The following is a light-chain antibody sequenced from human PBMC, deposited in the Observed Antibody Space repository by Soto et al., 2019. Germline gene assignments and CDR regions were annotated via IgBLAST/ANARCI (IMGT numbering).Light chain of an antibody. V-gene: IGKV1-39*01. CDR1: QNIANY. J-gene: IGKJ2*01. Sequence: IQMTQSPSSLSASVGDRVTITCRASQNIANYLNWYQQKPGKAPKLLIDAASSLQSGVPSRFSGSGSGTDFTLTISSLQPEDFATYYCQQTYSTPRTFGQGTKLEIK. CDR3: QQTYSTPRT. CDR2: AAS.